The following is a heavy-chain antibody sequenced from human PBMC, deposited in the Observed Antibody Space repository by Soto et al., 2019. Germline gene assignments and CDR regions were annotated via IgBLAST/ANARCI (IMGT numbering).Heavy chain of an antibody. CDR2: ISYDGSNK. CDR1: GFTFSSYG. Sequence: QVQLVESGGGVVQPGRSLRLSCAASGFTFSSYGRHWVRQAPGKGLEWVAVISYDGSNKYYADSVKGRFTISRDNSKNTLYLQMDSLRDADTAVYYCAKYYGSGTYYNNYFDYWGQGTLVTVSP. J-gene: IGHJ4*02. V-gene: IGHV3-30*18. CDR3: AKYYGSGTYYNNYFDY. D-gene: IGHD3-10*01.